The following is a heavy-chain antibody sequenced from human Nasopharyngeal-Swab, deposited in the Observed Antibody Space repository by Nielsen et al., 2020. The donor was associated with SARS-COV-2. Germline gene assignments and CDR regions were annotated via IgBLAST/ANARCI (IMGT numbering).Heavy chain of an antibody. CDR1: GFTFSSYC. CDR3: ARASSFYSNYFGY. V-gene: IGHV3-74*01. Sequence: GGSLRLSCAASGFTFSSYCMHCVRQAPGKGLVWVSRINSDGSSTSYADSVKGRFTISRDNAKNTLYLQMNSLRAEDTAVYYCARASSFYSNYFGYWGQGTLVTVSS. D-gene: IGHD4-11*01. J-gene: IGHJ4*02. CDR2: INSDGSST.